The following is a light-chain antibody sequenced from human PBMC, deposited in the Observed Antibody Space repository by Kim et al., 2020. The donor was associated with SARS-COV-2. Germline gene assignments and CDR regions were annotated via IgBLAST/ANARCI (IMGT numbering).Light chain of an antibody. V-gene: IGLV7-46*01. CDR3: ALYYSGARV. Sequence: GGTVKRTSEYSTGAVKTGNWPYWFKQKQGQGNRTLIYDTSHKHSWTPARFSGSVFGGKAALTLSGAQPEDEADYYCALYYSGARVFGGGTQRTVL. J-gene: IGLJ3*02. CDR2: DTS. CDR1: TGAVKTGNW.